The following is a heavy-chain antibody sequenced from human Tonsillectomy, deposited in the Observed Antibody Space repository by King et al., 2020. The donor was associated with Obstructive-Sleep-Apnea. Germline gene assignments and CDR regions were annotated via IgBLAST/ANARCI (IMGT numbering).Heavy chain of an antibody. Sequence: QLVQSGAEVKKPGESLRISCQGSGYSFSSYWIAWVRQVPGKGLEWMGIIYPGDSDIKYSPSFQGQVTISVDKSIRTAYLQWSSLKASDSAIYYCARHGAAVHFYGMDVWGQGTTVTVS. CDR1: GYSFSSYW. D-gene: IGHD6-13*01. J-gene: IGHJ6*02. CDR3: ARHGAAVHFYGMDV. CDR2: IYPGDSDI. V-gene: IGHV5-51*01.